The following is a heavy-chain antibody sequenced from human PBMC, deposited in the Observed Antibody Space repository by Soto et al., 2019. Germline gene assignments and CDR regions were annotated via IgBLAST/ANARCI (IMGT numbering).Heavy chain of an antibody. CDR2: IYWYDDR. CDR3: AQITAFDFRGYYFGY. CDR1: GFSLSTTPVG. Sequence: QITLKESGPTLVKPTQTLTLTCTLSGFSLSTTPVGVGWIRQPPGKALDWLALIYWYDDRRYKPSLENRLTTTKDSSGGQGVLTMTNVDPVDTATCYCAQITAFDFRGYYFGYWGSGILVTVSS. J-gene: IGHJ4*02. D-gene: IGHD3-16*01. V-gene: IGHV2-5*01.